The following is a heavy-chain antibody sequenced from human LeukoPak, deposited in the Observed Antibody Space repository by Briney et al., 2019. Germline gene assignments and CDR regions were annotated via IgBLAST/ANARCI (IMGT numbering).Heavy chain of an antibody. V-gene: IGHV3-30*18. Sequence: GGSLRFSCAASGFTFSSYWMSWVRQAPGKGLEWVAVISYDGSNKYYADSVKGRFTISRDNSKNTLYLQMNSLRAEDTAVYYCAKDLAVGATRVSYYYYGMDVWGQGTTVTVSS. CDR2: ISYDGSNK. J-gene: IGHJ6*02. D-gene: IGHD1-26*01. CDR1: GFTFSSYW. CDR3: AKDLAVGATRVSYYYYGMDV.